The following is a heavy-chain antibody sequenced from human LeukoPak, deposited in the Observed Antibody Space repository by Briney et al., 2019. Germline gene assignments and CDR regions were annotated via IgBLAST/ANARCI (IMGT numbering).Heavy chain of an antibody. Sequence: PGGSLRLSCAASGFTFSSYAMHWVRQAPGKGLEWVAVISYDGSNKYYADSVKGRFTISRDNSKNTLYLQMNSLRAEDTAVYYCARGRNVLLWFGELLYGNNWFDPWGQGTLVTVSS. CDR1: GFTFSSYA. CDR3: ARGRNVLLWFGELLYGNNWFDP. J-gene: IGHJ5*02. D-gene: IGHD3-10*01. CDR2: ISYDGSNK. V-gene: IGHV3-30-3*01.